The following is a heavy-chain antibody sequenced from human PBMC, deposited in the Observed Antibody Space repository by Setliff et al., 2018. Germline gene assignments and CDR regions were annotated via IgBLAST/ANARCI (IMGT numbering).Heavy chain of an antibody. J-gene: IGHJ5*02. Sequence: KTSETLSLTCTVSGGSISSSSYYWGWIRQPPGKGLEWIGSIYYSGSTYYNPSLKSRVTISVDTSKNQFSLKLSSVTAADTAVYYCARALRGYCSGGSCYNWFDPWGQGTLVTVPQ. D-gene: IGHD2-15*01. V-gene: IGHV4-39*07. CDR1: GGSISSSSYY. CDR3: ARALRGYCSGGSCYNWFDP. CDR2: IYYSGST.